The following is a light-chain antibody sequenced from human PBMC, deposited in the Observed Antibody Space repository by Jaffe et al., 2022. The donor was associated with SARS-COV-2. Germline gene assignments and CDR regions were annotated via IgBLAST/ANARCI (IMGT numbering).Light chain of an antibody. CDR1: SSNIGSKA. CDR2: SNN. CDR3: AAWDDSLNVV. Sequence: QSVLTQPPSASGTPGQRVTISCSGSSSNIGSKAVSWYQQLPGTAPKLLIYSNNQRPSGVPDRFSGSKSGTSASLAISGLQSEDEADYYCAAWDDSLNVVFGGGTKVTVL. V-gene: IGLV1-44*01. J-gene: IGLJ2*01.